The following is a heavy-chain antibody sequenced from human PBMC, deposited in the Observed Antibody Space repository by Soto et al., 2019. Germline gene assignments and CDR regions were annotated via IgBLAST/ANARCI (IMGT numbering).Heavy chain of an antibody. J-gene: IGHJ4*02. CDR2: VYYSGST. Sequence: SQTLSLTCSVSGYSSSSHYWSLIRQPPGKGLEWIGYVYYSGSTNFNPSLKSRVTILVDTSKNQVSLKLSSVTAADTAVYYCVGTIEMATKPFDYWGQGTLVTVSS. V-gene: IGHV4-59*11. D-gene: IGHD5-12*01. CDR3: VGTIEMATKPFDY. CDR1: GYSSSSHY.